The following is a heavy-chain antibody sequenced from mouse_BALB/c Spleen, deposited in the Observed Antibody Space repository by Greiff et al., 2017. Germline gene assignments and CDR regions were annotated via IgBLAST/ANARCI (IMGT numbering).Heavy chain of an antibody. Sequence: LQQPGAELVKPGASVKMSCKASGYTFTSYNMHWVKQTPGQGLEWIGAIYPGNGDTSYNQKFKGKATLTADKSSSTAYMQLSSLTSEDSAVYYCARDYYGSSYVYAMDYWGQGTSVTVSS. J-gene: IGHJ4*01. CDR3: ARDYYGSSYVYAMDY. V-gene: IGHV1-12*01. CDR1: GYTFTSYN. D-gene: IGHD1-1*01. CDR2: IYPGNGDT.